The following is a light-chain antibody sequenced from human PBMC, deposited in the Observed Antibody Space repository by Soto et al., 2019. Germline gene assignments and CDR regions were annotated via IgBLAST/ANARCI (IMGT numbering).Light chain of an antibody. V-gene: IGKV1-39*01. J-gene: IGKJ1*01. CDR1: QSVNKI. CDR3: QQCYTTPWT. Sequence: DIQMTQSPSSLSASVGDRVIVTCRASQSVNKILNWYQFRPGQVSKLLIYDADTSHSGVPSRFSGSGSGTDFTLTISSLQPDDFAIYYCQQCYTTPWTFGQGTKV. CDR2: DAD.